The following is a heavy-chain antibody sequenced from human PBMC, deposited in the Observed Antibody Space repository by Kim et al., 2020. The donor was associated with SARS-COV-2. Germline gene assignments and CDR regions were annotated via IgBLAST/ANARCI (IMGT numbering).Heavy chain of an antibody. CDR3: AKGRGAAAGTVDY. J-gene: IGHJ4*01. D-gene: IGHD6-13*01. Sequence: GGSLRLSCAASGFTFSSYAMSWVRQAPGKGLEWVSVISGSGGSGSTDYADSVKGRFTISRDNSKNTLYLQMNSLRAEDTAVYYCAKGRGAAAGTVDYWG. CDR2: ISGSGGSGST. CDR1: GFTFSSYA. V-gene: IGHV3-23*01.